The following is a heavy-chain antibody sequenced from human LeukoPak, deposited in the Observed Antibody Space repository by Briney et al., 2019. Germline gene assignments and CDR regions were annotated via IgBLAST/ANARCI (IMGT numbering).Heavy chain of an antibody. Sequence: PGGSLRLSCAASGFTVSGNYMSWVRQAPGKGLEWVSVIYSGGSTYYADSVKGRFTISRHNSKNTLYLQMNSLRAEDTAVYYCARGRRWLPNDAFDIWGQGTMVTVSS. CDR3: ARGRRWLPNDAFDI. D-gene: IGHD5-24*01. CDR2: IYSGGST. J-gene: IGHJ3*02. CDR1: GFTVSGNY. V-gene: IGHV3-53*04.